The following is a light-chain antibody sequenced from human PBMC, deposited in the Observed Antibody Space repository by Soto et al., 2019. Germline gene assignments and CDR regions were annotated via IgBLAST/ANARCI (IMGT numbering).Light chain of an antibody. V-gene: IGKV3D-15*01. CDR3: QQYNNWPAIT. J-gene: IGKJ5*01. Sequence: EIVMTQSPATLSVSPGGRATLSCRASQSISGTLAWYQQRPGQPPRLLIYAASTRATGIPARFSGSGSGTEFTLTISSLQSEDFAVYYCQQYNNWPAITFGQGTRLEIK. CDR1: QSISGT. CDR2: AAS.